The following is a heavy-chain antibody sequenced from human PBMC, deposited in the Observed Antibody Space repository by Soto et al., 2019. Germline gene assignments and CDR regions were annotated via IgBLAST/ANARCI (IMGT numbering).Heavy chain of an antibody. D-gene: IGHD2-15*01. V-gene: IGHV3-7*01. CDR2: IKQDGSEK. CDR1: GFTFSSYW. CDR3: ARDIGPGYYYMDV. J-gene: IGHJ6*03. Sequence: GGSLRLSWAASGFTFSSYWMSWVRRAPGKGLEWVANIKQDGSEKYYVDSVKGRFTISRDNAKNSLYLQMNSLRAEDTAVYYCARDIGPGYYYMDVWGKGTTVTVSS.